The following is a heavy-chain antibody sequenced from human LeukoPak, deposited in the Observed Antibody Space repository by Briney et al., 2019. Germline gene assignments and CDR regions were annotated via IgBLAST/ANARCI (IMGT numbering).Heavy chain of an antibody. CDR2: LYPGDSDT. CDR1: GYXFTSYW. CDR3: ARRRGCSSSSCPPDY. V-gene: IGHV5-51*01. D-gene: IGHD2-2*01. J-gene: IGHJ4*02. Sequence: GESLKISCNGSGYXFTSYWIGWVRQMPGKGLEWMGILYPGDSDTRYSPSFQGQVTMSADKSINTAYLQWSSLKASDTAMYYCARRRGCSSSSCPPDYWGQGTLVTVSP.